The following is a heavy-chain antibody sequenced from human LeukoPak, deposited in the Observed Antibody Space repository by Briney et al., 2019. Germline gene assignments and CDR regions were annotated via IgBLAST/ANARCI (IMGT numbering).Heavy chain of an antibody. J-gene: IGHJ4*02. CDR3: ARDDGGYAFDY. Sequence: GGSLRLSCTASGFTFSNSWMHWVRQAPGKGLVWVSRISSDGTNTNYADSVRGRFTISRDNAKNTLSLQLNSLRAEDTAVYYCARDDGGYAFDYWGQGTLVTVSS. D-gene: IGHD5-12*01. CDR2: ISSDGTNT. CDR1: GFTFSNSW. V-gene: IGHV3-74*01.